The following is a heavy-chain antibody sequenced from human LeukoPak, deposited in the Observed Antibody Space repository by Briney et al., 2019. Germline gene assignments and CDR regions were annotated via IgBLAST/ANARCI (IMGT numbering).Heavy chain of an antibody. V-gene: IGHV3-7*01. Sequence: GSLRLSCAASGFTFSSYWMNWARQAPGKGLEWVASINHNGNVNYYVDSVKGRFTISRDNAKNSLYLQMNSLRAEDTAVYYCARDQYYDSSGYYAYWGQGTLVTVSS. CDR3: ARDQYYDSSGYYAY. D-gene: IGHD3-22*01. CDR2: INHNGNVN. CDR1: GFTFSSYW. J-gene: IGHJ4*02.